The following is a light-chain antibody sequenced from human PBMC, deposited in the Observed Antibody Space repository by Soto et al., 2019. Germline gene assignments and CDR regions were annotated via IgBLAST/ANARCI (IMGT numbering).Light chain of an antibody. Sequence: ILLTQSPSSLSASVGDRVTITCRASQGIDSSFAWYQQKPGKAPKLLIYAASSLQSGVPSRFSGSGSGTDFPLTISSLQPEDFATYYCQQLHDYPITFGQGTRLEIK. J-gene: IGKJ5*01. CDR2: AAS. CDR3: QQLHDYPIT. V-gene: IGKV1-9*01. CDR1: QGIDSS.